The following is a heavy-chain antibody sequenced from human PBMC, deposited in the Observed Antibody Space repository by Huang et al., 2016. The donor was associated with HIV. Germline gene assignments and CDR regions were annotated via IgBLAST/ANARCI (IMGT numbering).Heavy chain of an antibody. V-gene: IGHV1-69*13. CDR2: IIPMFGTP. D-gene: IGHD4-17*01. Sequence: QVQLVQSGAEVKTPGSSVTVSCKASGGTFSKYAISWVRQATGQGLEWMGGIIPMFGTPNYARKFQGRVTITADDSTSTTYVEVSSLRSEDTALYYCARGQLGSYGDYDVLYWGQGTLVTVSS. CDR1: GGTFSKYA. CDR3: ARGQLGSYGDYDVLY. J-gene: IGHJ4*02.